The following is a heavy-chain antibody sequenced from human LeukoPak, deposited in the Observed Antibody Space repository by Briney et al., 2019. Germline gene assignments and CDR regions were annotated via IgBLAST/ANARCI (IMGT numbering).Heavy chain of an antibody. V-gene: IGHV3-7*01. CDR1: GFTFSGHW. CDR3: AKGSSRPPNAFDI. Sequence: GGSLRLSCAASGFTFSGHWMSWVRQAPGKGLEWVASIRQDGSEKHYVDSVEGRFTISRDNAKNSLHLQRNSLRAEDTAVYYCAKGSSRPPNAFDIWGQGTLVTVSS. D-gene: IGHD6-6*01. J-gene: IGHJ3*02. CDR2: IRQDGSEK.